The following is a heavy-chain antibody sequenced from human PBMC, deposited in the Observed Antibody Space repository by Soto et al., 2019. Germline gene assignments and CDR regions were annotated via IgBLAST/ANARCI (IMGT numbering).Heavy chain of an antibody. CDR1: GFTFSSYA. CDR3: ARDMITFGGVIVPDYYYYGMDV. J-gene: IGHJ6*02. V-gene: IGHV3-30-3*01. Sequence: GGSLRLSCAASGFTFSSYAMHWVRQAPGKGLEWVAVISYDGSNKYYADSVKGRFTISRDNSKNTLYLQMNSLRAEDTAVYYCARDMITFGGVIVPDYYYYGMDVWGQWTTVTVSS. CDR2: ISYDGSNK. D-gene: IGHD3-16*02.